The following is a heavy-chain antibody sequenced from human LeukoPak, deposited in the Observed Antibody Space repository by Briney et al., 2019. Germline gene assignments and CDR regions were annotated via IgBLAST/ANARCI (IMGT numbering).Heavy chain of an antibody. CDR2: IKSKTDHGTT. Sequence: GGSVRLSCAVCGFTHRYAWMRWVREAPAKGVVWGGRIKSKTDHGTTDYAAPMKDRIRIYRDESKNTLYLQMNSLKTEDTAVYYCTTGGQGYCSSTSCYYPSVQDAFDIWGQGTMVTVSS. D-gene: IGHD2-2*01. CDR1: GFTHRYAW. V-gene: IGHV3-15*01. CDR3: TTGGQGYCSSTSCYYPSVQDAFDI. J-gene: IGHJ3*02.